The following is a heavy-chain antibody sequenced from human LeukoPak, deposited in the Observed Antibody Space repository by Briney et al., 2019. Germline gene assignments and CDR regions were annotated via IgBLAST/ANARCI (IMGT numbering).Heavy chain of an antibody. J-gene: IGHJ4*02. V-gene: IGHV4-59*08. D-gene: IGHD2-2*01. CDR3: ANKVYCSTTSCYPAGY. CDR1: GGSISSYY. Sequence: PSETLSLTCSVSGGSISSYYWSWIRQPPGMGLEWIGYISYSGSTNYNPSLKSRVTMSVDTSKNQFSLKLSSVTAADTAVYYCANKVYCSTTSCYPAGYWGQGILVTVSS. CDR2: ISYSGST.